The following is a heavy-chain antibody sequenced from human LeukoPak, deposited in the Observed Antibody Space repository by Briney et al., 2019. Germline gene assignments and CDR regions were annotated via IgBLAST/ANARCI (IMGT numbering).Heavy chain of an antibody. J-gene: IGHJ4*02. V-gene: IGHV3-7*01. CDR3: AREAYGDPFDY. CDR1: GFTFSDFW. D-gene: IGHD4-17*01. CDR2: IKQDGSDK. Sequence: GGSLRLSCAAFGFTFSDFWMSWVRQAPGKGLEWVANIKQDGSDKYYVDSVKGRFTISRDNAKNSLYLQMNSLRAEDTAVYYCAREAYGDPFDYWGQGTLVTVSS.